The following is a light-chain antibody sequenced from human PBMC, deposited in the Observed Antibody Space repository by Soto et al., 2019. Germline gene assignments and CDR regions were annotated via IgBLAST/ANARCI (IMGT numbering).Light chain of an antibody. CDR1: QSVSSSHSSY. CDR3: HHFGGSPIFP. V-gene: IGKV3-20*01. CDR2: DAS. J-gene: IGKJ3*01. Sequence: EIVLTQSPGTLSLSPGERATLSCRASQSVSSSHSSYLAWYQQKPGQAPRLLIYDASSRATGIPDRFSGSSSVRDFTLTISRLVPEGFAVYYCHHFGGSPIFPFCPATKVDIK.